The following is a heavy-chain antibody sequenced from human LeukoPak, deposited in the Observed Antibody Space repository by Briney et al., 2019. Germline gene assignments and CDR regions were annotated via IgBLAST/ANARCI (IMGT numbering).Heavy chain of an antibody. J-gene: IGHJ4*02. Sequence: PGGSLRLSCAASGFTFSSYWMSWVRQAPRKGLEGVANIKQDGSEKYYVDSVNGRFPISRDNAKNSLYLQMNSLRAEDTAVHYCARASPNTVTTLQFFDYWGQGTLVTVSS. V-gene: IGHV3-7*01. CDR2: IKQDGSEK. CDR3: ARASPNTVTTLQFFDY. CDR1: GFTFSSYW. D-gene: IGHD4-17*01.